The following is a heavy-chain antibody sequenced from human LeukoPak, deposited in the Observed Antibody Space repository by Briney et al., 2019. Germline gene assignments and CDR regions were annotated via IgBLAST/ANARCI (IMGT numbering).Heavy chain of an antibody. V-gene: IGHV3-30*03. CDR2: ISYDGNNK. CDR3: ARDRSIYFYGMDV. CDR1: GFTFSNYD. J-gene: IGHJ6*02. D-gene: IGHD6-6*01. Sequence: GGSLRLSCAASGFTFSNYDMDWVRQAPGKGLEWVAVISYDGNNKYYTDSVKGRFTISRDNSRNTLYLQMNSLRAEDTAVYYCARDRSIYFYGMDVWGQGTTVTVSS.